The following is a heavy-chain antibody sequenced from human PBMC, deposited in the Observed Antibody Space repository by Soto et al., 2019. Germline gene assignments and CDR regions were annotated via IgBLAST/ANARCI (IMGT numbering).Heavy chain of an antibody. D-gene: IGHD3-22*01. CDR1: GGSVCSSNW. CDR2: IYHSGST. Sequence: SDSPYLSCIVSGGSVCSSNWGSWVSQPPGKGLEWIGEIYHSGSTTYNPSLKSRATISVDKSENQFSLRLKSVTAADTAVYYCASVGSDYDNSGYYLPWGPGTLVTVSS. CDR3: ASVGSDYDNSGYYLP. V-gene: IGHV4-4*02. J-gene: IGHJ5*02.